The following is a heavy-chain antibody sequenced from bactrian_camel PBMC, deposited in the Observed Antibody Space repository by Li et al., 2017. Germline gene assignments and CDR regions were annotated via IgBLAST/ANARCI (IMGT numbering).Heavy chain of an antibody. CDR3: VADCVPFDPLIGY. CDR2: INTGGGSP. Sequence: HVQLVESGGGSVQPGGSLSLSCSVSLYVTSTLCLAWYRQTPGQEREGVGTINTGGGSPTYADSVKGRFSISVDNGKDTVYLQMDSLKPEDTAMYYCVADCVPFDPLIGYWGQGTQVTVS. CDR1: LYVTSTLC. V-gene: IGHV3S54*01. D-gene: IGHD7*01. J-gene: IGHJ6*01.